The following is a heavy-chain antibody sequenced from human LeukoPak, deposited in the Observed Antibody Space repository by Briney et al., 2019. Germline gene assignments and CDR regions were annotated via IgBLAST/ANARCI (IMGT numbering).Heavy chain of an antibody. CDR3: ARALDYSNYYYYYYMDV. Sequence: ASVKVSCKASGYTFTSYGISWVRQAPGQGLEWMGWISAYNGNTNYAQKFQGRVTITTDESTSTAYMELSSLRSEDTAVYYCARALDYSNYYYYYYMDVWGKGTTVTVSS. V-gene: IGHV1-18*01. D-gene: IGHD4-11*01. J-gene: IGHJ6*03. CDR1: GYTFTSYG. CDR2: ISAYNGNT.